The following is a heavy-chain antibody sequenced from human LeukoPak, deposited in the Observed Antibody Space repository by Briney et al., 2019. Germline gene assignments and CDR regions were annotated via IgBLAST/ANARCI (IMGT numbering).Heavy chain of an antibody. Sequence: ASVKVPCKASGYTFTSYDINWVRQATGQGLEWMGWMNPNSGNTGYAQKFQGRVTMTRNTSISTAYMELSSLRSEDTAVYYCARAVGDSSGYRFDPWGQGTLVTVSS. J-gene: IGHJ5*02. CDR3: ARAVGDSSGYRFDP. D-gene: IGHD3-22*01. CDR1: GYTFTSYD. V-gene: IGHV1-8*01. CDR2: MNPNSGNT.